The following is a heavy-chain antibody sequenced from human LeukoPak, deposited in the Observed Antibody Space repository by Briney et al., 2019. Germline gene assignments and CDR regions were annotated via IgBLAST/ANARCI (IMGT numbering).Heavy chain of an antibody. Sequence: PGGSLRVSCAASGFTFSSYAMSWVRQAPGKGLEWVSAISGSGGSTYYADSVKGRFTISRDNSKNTLYLQMNSLRAEDTAVYYCAKIRGYGSGSYYNELYYYYGMDVWGQGTTVTVSS. CDR1: GFTFSSYA. V-gene: IGHV3-23*01. CDR2: ISGSGGST. CDR3: AKIRGYGSGSYYNELYYYYGMDV. J-gene: IGHJ6*02. D-gene: IGHD3-10*01.